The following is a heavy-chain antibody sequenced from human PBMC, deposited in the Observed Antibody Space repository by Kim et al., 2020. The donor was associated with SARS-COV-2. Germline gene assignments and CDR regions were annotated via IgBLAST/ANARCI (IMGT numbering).Heavy chain of an antibody. D-gene: IGHD6-6*01. CDR2: IHHSGTT. CDR3: ARDVGDQLVPGNWFDP. Sequence: SETLSLTCTVSGASISSSYWSWIRQPPGEGLEWIGYIHHSGTTNSNPSLRGRVTLSLDTSKNTFSLSVRSVTAADTATYYCARDVGDQLVPGNWFDPWG. J-gene: IGHJ5*02. V-gene: IGHV4-59*01. CDR1: GASISSSY.